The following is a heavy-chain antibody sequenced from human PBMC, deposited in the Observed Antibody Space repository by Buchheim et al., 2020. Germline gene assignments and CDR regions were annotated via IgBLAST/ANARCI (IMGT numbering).Heavy chain of an antibody. V-gene: IGHV3-23*04. CDR3: ASAPTVTIAWIRFDP. J-gene: IGHJ5*02. CDR2: ISGSGDNT. CDR1: GFTFSSYA. D-gene: IGHD4-17*01. Sequence: EVQLVESGGGLVQPGGSLRLSCAVSGFTFSSYAMSWVRQAPGKGLEWVSSISGSGDNTYYADSVKGRFTISSDNSKSTLYLQMNSLRADDTAVYYCASAPTVTIAWIRFDPWGQGTL.